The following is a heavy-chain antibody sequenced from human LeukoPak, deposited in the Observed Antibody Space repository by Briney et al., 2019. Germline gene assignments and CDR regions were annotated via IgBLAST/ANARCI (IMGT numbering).Heavy chain of an antibody. CDR1: GFTFDDYG. D-gene: IGHD6-13*01. Sequence: PGGSLRLSCAASGFTFDDYGMNWVRQAPGKGLEWVSFISSSSSYIYYADSVKGRFTISRDNAKNSLYLQMNSLRAEDTAVYYCARGSSSWCYFDYWGQGTLVTVSS. CDR3: ARGSSSWCYFDY. V-gene: IGHV3-21*01. CDR2: ISSSSSYI. J-gene: IGHJ4*02.